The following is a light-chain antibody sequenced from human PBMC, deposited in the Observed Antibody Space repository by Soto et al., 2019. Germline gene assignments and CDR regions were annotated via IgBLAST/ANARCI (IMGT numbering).Light chain of an antibody. CDR2: EVT. Sequence: QSVLTQPASVSGSPGQSITISCTGTSSDVGAYNLVSWYQHLPDKAPKLIISEVTKRPSGVSDRFSGTKSGNTASLTISGLQAEDAADYYCAPLANTNFVFGSGTKLTVL. CDR3: APLANTNFV. V-gene: IGLV2-14*01. CDR1: SSDVGAYNL. J-gene: IGLJ1*01.